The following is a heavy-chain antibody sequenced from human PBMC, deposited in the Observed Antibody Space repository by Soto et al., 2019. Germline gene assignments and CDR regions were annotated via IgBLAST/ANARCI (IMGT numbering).Heavy chain of an antibody. CDR1: GGSISSSSYY. CDR3: ARPGSAAFEI. CDR2: IYYSGST. D-gene: IGHD6-25*01. Sequence: QLQLQESGPGLVKPSETLSLTCTVSGGSISSSSYYWGWIRQPPGKGLEWIGSIYYSGSTYYNPSLKSRVTISVGTSKQQFSLKLSSGTAVDMAVYYCARPGSAAFEIRGQGTMVSVSS. V-gene: IGHV4-39*01. J-gene: IGHJ3*02.